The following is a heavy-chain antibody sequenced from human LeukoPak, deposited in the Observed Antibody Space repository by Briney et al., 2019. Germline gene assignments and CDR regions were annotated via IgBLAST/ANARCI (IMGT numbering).Heavy chain of an antibody. Sequence: VSVKVSCKASGYTFTGDYMHWVRQAPGQGLEWMGWINPNSGGTNYAQKFQGRVTMTRDTSISTAYMELSRLRSDDTAVYYCARDNTLYDAFDIWGQGTMVTVSS. D-gene: IGHD2/OR15-2a*01. CDR1: GYTFTGDY. CDR2: INPNSGGT. CDR3: ARDNTLYDAFDI. J-gene: IGHJ3*02. V-gene: IGHV1-2*02.